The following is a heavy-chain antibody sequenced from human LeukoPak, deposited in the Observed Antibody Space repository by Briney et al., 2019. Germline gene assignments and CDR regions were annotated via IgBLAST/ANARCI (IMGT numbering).Heavy chain of an antibody. CDR2: ISSSGSTI. D-gene: IGHD3-10*01. CDR3: ARDLWFGELTDRFDP. CDR1: GFTFSSYE. Sequence: PGGSLRLSCAASGFTFSSYEMNWVRQAPGKGLEWVSYISSSGSTIYYADSVKGRFTISRDNAKDSLYLQMNSLRAEDTAVYYCARDLWFGELTDRFDPWGQGTLVTVSS. V-gene: IGHV3-48*03. J-gene: IGHJ5*02.